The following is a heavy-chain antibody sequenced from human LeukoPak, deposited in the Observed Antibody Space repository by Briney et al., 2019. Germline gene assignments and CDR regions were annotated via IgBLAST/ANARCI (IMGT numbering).Heavy chain of an antibody. V-gene: IGHV3-21*01. CDR1: GFTFSSYN. Sequence: GGSLRLSCAASGFTFSSYNMNWVRQAPGKGLEWVSSISSSSDYIYYADSVKGRFTISRDNAKNSLYLQMRSLRAEDTAVYYCARGKTSQNIVTRKTYNWFDPWGQGTLVTVSS. D-gene: IGHD2/OR15-2a*01. CDR3: ARGKTSQNIVTRKTYNWFDP. CDR2: ISSSSDYI. J-gene: IGHJ5*02.